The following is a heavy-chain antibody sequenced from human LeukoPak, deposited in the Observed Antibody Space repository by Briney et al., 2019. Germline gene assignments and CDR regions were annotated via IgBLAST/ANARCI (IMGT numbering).Heavy chain of an antibody. CDR3: ARAPAEIGGYYPEYFRH. CDR2: IKSDGST. J-gene: IGHJ1*01. V-gene: IGHV3-74*01. D-gene: IGHD3-22*01. CDR1: GFTFSRYW. Sequence: GGSLRLSCAASGFTFSRYWMHWVRQAPGKGLVWVSRIKSDGSTNYADSVKGRFTISRDNAKNTVSLQMSSLRAEDTGVYYCARAPAEIGGYYPEYFRHWGQGTLVTLSS.